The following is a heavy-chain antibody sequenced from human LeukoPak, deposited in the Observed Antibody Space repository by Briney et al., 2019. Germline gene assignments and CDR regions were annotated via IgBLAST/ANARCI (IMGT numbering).Heavy chain of an antibody. CDR1: GYTFTSYS. CDR2: ISAHNGNT. V-gene: IGHV1-18*01. CDR3: ARDRGYSSQTWWFDP. Sequence: ASVKVSCKASGYTFTSYSISWVRQAPGQGLEWMGWISAHNGNTNYAQKLQGRVTMTTDTSTSTAYMELRSLRSDDTAVYYCARDRGYSSQTWWFDPWGQGTLVTVSS. J-gene: IGHJ5*02. D-gene: IGHD6-13*01.